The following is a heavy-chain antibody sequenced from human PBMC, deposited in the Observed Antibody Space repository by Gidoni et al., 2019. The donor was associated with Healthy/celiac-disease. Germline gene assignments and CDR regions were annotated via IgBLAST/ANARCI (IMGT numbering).Heavy chain of an antibody. J-gene: IGHJ3*02. CDR1: GFTVSTGY. V-gene: IGHV3-66*02. Sequence: EVQLVESGGGLAQPGVSLRPSCAASGFTVSTGYMTWVRHAPGKGLEWISVIYSVGTTYYADSVKGRFTISRENSKIKLYLQMNSLRVEDTAVYYCASGSKDGYKFGAFDIWGQGTMVTVSS. CDR2: IYSVGTT. CDR3: ASGSKDGYKFGAFDI. D-gene: IGHD1-1*01.